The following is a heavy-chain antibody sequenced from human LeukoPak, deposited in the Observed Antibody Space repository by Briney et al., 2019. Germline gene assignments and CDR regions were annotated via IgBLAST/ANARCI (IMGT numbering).Heavy chain of an antibody. D-gene: IGHD2-21*02. CDR1: GFTFSTYG. Sequence: GGTLRLSCAASGFTFSTYGMSWVRQAPGKGLEWVSAISGSGGSTYYADSVKGRFTISRDNSKNTLYLQMNSLRAEDTAVYYCARNGRLVVTAAFFDYWGQGTLVTVSS. CDR2: ISGSGGST. J-gene: IGHJ4*02. CDR3: ARNGRLVVTAAFFDY. V-gene: IGHV3-23*01.